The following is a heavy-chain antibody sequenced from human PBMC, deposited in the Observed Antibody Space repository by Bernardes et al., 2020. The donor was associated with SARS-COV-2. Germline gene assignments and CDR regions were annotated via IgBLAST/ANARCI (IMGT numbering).Heavy chain of an antibody. V-gene: IGHV6-1*01. CDR1: GDSVSSNSAA. CDR3: AREHLYYDYIWGSYLVAFDI. J-gene: IGHJ3*02. CDR2: TYYRSKWYN. Sequence: SQTLSLTCAISGDSVSSNSAAWNWIRQSPSRGLEWLGRTYYRSKWYNDYAVSVKSRITINPDTSKNQFSLQLNSVTPEDTAVYYCAREHLYYDYIWGSYLVAFDIWGQGTMVTVSS. D-gene: IGHD3-16*02.